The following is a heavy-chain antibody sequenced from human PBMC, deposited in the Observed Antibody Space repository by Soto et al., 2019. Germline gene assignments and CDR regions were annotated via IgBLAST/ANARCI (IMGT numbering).Heavy chain of an antibody. J-gene: IGHJ1*01. CDR3: ARFMDYDSSGYYYGYFQH. D-gene: IGHD3-22*01. V-gene: IGHV4-59*08. CDR2: IYYSGST. CDR1: GGSISSYY. Sequence: PSETLSLTCTVSGGSISSYYWSWIRQPPGKGLEWIGYIYYSGSTNYNPSLKSRVTISVDTSKNQFSLKLSSVTAADTAVYYCARFMDYDSSGYYYGYFQHWGQGTLVTVAS.